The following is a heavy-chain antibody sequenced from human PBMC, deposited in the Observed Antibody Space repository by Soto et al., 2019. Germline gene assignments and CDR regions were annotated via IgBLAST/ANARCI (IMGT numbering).Heavy chain of an antibody. CDR1: GFAFSSFA. J-gene: IGHJ4*02. V-gene: IGHV3-23*01. CDR3: AQAKGVRGATYWRY. Sequence: EVQLLESGGGLVQPGGSLRLSCAASGFAFSSFALNWVRQAPGNGLDWVSVISDSGATTYYSDSVKRRFTISRDNSKNMLYLEMNSLRANETAIYYCAQAKGVRGATYWRYWGPGTLVPVSS. D-gene: IGHD3-10*01. CDR2: ISDSGATT.